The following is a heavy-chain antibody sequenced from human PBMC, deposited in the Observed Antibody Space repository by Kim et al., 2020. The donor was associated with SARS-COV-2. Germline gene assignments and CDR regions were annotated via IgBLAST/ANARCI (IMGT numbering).Heavy chain of an antibody. CDR1: GFTFSSYA. CDR3: AREGGVRGVIYYYYGMDV. J-gene: IGHJ6*01. CDR2: ISYDGSNK. Sequence: GGSLRLSCAASGFTFSSYAMHWVRQAPGKGLEWVAVISYDGSNKYYADSVKGRFTISRDNSKNTLYLQMNSLRAEDTAVYYCAREGGVRGVIYYYYGMDV. D-gene: IGHD3-10*01. V-gene: IGHV3-30-3*01.